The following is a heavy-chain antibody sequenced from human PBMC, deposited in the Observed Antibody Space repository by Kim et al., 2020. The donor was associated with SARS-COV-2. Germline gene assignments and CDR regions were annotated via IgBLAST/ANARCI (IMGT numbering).Heavy chain of an antibody. Sequence: YNPSLKSRVTISVDTSKNQFSLKLSSVTAADTAVYYCAAEQMADTIPVDYWGQGTLVTVSS. CDR3: AAEQMADTIPVDY. V-gene: IGHV4-34*01. J-gene: IGHJ4*02. D-gene: IGHD6-19*01.